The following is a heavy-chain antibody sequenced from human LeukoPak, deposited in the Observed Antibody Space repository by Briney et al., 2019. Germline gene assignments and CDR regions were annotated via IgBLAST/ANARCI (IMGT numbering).Heavy chain of an antibody. V-gene: IGHV1-2*02. CDR2: INPNSGGT. D-gene: IGHD3-3*01. Sequence: ASVKVSCKASGYTFTSYGISWVRQAPGQGLEWMGWINPNSGGTNYAQKFQGRVTMTRDTSISTAYMELSRLRSDDTAVYYCARARYDFWSGYYLDYWGQGTLVTVSS. J-gene: IGHJ4*02. CDR1: GYTFTSYG. CDR3: ARARYDFWSGYYLDY.